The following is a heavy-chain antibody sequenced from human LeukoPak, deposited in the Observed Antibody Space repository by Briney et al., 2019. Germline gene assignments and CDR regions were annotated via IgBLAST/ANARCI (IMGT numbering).Heavy chain of an antibody. V-gene: IGHV4-59*01. CDR1: DSSISSYY. Sequence: SETLSLTCTASDSSISSYYWSWIRQPPGKGLEWIGYIYYSGSTNYNPSLKSRVTISVDTSKNQFSLKLSSVTAADTAVYYCARVGNYNEVGYWGQGTLVTVSS. D-gene: IGHD3-22*01. CDR3: ARVGNYNEVGY. J-gene: IGHJ4*02. CDR2: IYYSGST.